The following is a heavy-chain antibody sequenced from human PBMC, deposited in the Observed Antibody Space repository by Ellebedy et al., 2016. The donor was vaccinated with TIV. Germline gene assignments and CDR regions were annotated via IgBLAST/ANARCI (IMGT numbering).Heavy chain of an antibody. CDR2: ISWNSGSI. J-gene: IGHJ6*02. CDR1: GFTFDDYA. Sequence: SLKISXAASGFTFDDYAMHWVRQAPGKGLEWVSGISWNSGSIGYADSVKGRFTISRDNSKNTLYLQLNSLRAEDTAVYYCARSRSSGWYGMDVWGQGTTVTVSS. CDR3: ARSRSSGWYGMDV. V-gene: IGHV3-9*01. D-gene: IGHD6-19*01.